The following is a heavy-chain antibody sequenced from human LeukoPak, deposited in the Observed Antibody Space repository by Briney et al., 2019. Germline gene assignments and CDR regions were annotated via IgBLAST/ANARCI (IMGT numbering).Heavy chain of an antibody. CDR1: GYTFTGYG. D-gene: IGHD4-17*01. J-gene: IGHJ4*02. Sequence: ASVKVSCKASGYTFTGYGISWVRQAPGQGLEWMGWISAYNGNTNYAQKLQGRVTMTTDTSTSTAYMELRSLRSDDTAVYYCARLYGDYRSALLPSPYFDYWGQGTLVTVSS. V-gene: IGHV1-18*01. CDR3: ARLYGDYRSALLPSPYFDY. CDR2: ISAYNGNT.